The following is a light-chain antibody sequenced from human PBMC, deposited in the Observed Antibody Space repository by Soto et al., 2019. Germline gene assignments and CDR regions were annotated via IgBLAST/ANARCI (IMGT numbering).Light chain of an antibody. CDR3: QQYNTWHRT. V-gene: IGKV3-15*01. Sequence: IVMTQSPGTLSLSPGDRATLSCRASQSITSHLAWYQQKPGQAPRLLIYHSSTRATGIPTRFSGSGSGTDFTLTISGLQSEDFAVYYCQQYNTWHRTFGQGTKVDIK. J-gene: IGKJ1*01. CDR2: HSS. CDR1: QSITSH.